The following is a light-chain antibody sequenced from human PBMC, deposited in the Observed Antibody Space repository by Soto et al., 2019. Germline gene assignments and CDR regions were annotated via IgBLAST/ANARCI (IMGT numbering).Light chain of an antibody. J-gene: IGKJ1*01. CDR2: GAS. V-gene: IGKV3D-15*01. CDR3: HQYNNWPPWK. CDR1: QNILRT. Sequence: VMTHSPVTLSVSPGETATLSCKASQNILRTLAWYQQKPGQPPRLLIYGASTRVTGIPARFSGNGSGTEFTLTISSLQSEDFAVYYCHQYNNWPPWKFGQGTKVDIK.